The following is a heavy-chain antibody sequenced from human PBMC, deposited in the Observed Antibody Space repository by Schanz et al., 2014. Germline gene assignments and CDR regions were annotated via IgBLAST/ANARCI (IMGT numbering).Heavy chain of an antibody. D-gene: IGHD3-10*01. CDR1: GFTFSSHA. V-gene: IGHV3-23*04. J-gene: IGHJ4*02. Sequence: EVQLVESGGGLVKPGGSLRLSCAASGFTFSSHAMSWVRQAPGKGLEWVSTISASGGDTLYADSVKGRFTISRDTSKSTLYLQMNRLRAEDTAVYHCAARSRGLTFYFDSWGQGTLVTVSS. CDR2: ISASGGDT. CDR3: AARSRGLTFYFDS.